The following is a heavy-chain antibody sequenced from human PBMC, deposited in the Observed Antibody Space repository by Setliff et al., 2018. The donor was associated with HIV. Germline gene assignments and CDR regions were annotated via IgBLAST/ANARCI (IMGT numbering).Heavy chain of an antibody. J-gene: IGHJ5*01. CDR3: TPIHNYTDHCPDS. D-gene: IGHD2-21*02. V-gene: IGHV3-21*01. CDR2: ISSTGTYI. Sequence: GGSLRLSCAASGFNFSSHTMNWIRQAPGKGLEWVSSISSTGTYIYYADSMKGRFTISRDNAKNSLYLQMNSMRADDTAVYYCTPIHNYTDHCPDSWGQGTLVTVSS. CDR1: GFNFSSHT.